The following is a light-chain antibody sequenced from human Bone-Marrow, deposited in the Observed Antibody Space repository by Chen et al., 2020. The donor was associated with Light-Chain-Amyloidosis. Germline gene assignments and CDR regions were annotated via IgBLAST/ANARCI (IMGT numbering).Light chain of an antibody. CDR2: EFN. J-gene: IGLJ2*01. V-gene: IGLV2-14*01. CDR1: SSDVGAYNY. CDR3: SSYTRSNALL. Sequence: QSALTQPASVSGSPGPSITISCPGTSSDVGAYNYVSWYQQHPGKAPKLMIFEFNNRPSGISNRFFGSKSGNTASLTISGLQAEDEADYYCSSYTRSNALLFGGGTKLTVL.